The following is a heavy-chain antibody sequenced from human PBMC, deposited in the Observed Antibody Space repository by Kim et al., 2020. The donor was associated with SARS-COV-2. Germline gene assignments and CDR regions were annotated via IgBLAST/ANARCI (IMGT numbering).Heavy chain of an antibody. J-gene: IGHJ4*02. CDR2: ISAYNGNT. CDR1: GYTFTSYG. V-gene: IGHV1-18*01. CDR3: ARDPFTMVRGPYYFDY. D-gene: IGHD3-10*01. Sequence: ASVKVSCKASGYTFTSYGISWVRQAPGQGLEWMGWISAYNGNTNYAQKLQGRVTMTTDTSTSTAYMELRSLRSDDTAVYYCARDPFTMVRGPYYFDYWGQGTLVTVSS.